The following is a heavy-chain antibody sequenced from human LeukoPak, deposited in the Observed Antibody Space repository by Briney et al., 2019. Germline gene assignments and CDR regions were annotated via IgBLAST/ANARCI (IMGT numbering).Heavy chain of an antibody. CDR3: ARVHGSSWHHYFDY. CDR2: IWYDGSNK. D-gene: IGHD6-13*01. Sequence: GGSLRVSCAASGFTFSSYDMHWVRQAPGKGLEWVAVIWYDGSNKYYADSVKGRFTISRDNSKNTLYLQMNSLRAEDTAVYYCARVHGSSWHHYFDYWGQGTLVTVSS. V-gene: IGHV3-33*01. CDR1: GFTFSSYD. J-gene: IGHJ4*02.